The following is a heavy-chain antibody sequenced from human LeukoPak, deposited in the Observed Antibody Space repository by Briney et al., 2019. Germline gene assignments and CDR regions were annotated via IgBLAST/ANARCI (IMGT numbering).Heavy chain of an antibody. CDR3: ARGPRHYYYGMDV. Sequence: SETLSLTCAVYGGSFSGYYWSWIRQPPGKGLEWIGEINHSGSTNYNPSLKSRVTISVDTSKNQFSLKLSSVTAADTAVYYCARGPRHYYYGMDVWGQGTTATVSS. CDR2: INHSGST. CDR1: GGSFSGYY. J-gene: IGHJ6*02. V-gene: IGHV4-34*01.